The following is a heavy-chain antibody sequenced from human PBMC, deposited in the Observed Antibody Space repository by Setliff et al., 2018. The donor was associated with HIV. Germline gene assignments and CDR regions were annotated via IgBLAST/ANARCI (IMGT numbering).Heavy chain of an antibody. CDR3: ARSGGPTFDP. D-gene: IGHD3-16*01. V-gene: IGHV4-59*01. Sequence: PSETLSLTCTVSGGSISGFYWSWIRQSAGKGLEWIGYIYYSGGTNYNPSLKSRVTISVDTSKNQFSLKLNSVTAADTAVYYCARSGGPTFDPWGQGTLVTVSS. CDR2: IYYSGGT. CDR1: GGSISGFY. J-gene: IGHJ5*02.